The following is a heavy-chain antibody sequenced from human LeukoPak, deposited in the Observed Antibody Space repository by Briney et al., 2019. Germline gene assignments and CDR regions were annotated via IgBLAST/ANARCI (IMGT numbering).Heavy chain of an antibody. Sequence: GGSLRLSCAASRFIFSDYAMHWVRQAPGKGLEWVALILYDGSNEYYTDSVKGRFTISRDNAKNALDLQMNSLRSDDTAVYYCARGSVAADMSRDYYYHMDVWGKGTTVTVSS. V-gene: IGHV3-30*04. J-gene: IGHJ6*03. CDR3: ARGSVAADMSRDYYYHMDV. CDR2: ILYDGSNE. CDR1: RFIFSDYA. D-gene: IGHD6-25*01.